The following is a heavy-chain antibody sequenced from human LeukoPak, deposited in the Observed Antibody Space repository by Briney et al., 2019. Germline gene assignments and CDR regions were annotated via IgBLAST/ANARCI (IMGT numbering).Heavy chain of an antibody. Sequence: SETLSLTCTVSGGSISSYYWSWIRQPPGKGLEWIGYIYYSGSTNYNPSLKSRVTISVDTSKNQFSLKLSSVTAADTAVYYCARRYRYCSSTSCYFSVSYYYGMDVWGQGTTVTVSS. CDR1: GGSISSYY. CDR2: IYYSGST. D-gene: IGHD2-2*01. CDR3: ARRYRYCSSTSCYFSVSYYYGMDV. J-gene: IGHJ6*02. V-gene: IGHV4-59*08.